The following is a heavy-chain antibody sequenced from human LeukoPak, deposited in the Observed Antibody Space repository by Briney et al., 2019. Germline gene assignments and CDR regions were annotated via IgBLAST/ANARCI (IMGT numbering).Heavy chain of an antibody. CDR2: IYSSGST. CDR3: ARGGGAFCGNDCYRNFDY. V-gene: IGHV3-66*01. CDR1: GFTVSSNY. J-gene: IGHJ4*02. Sequence: GGSLRLSCAASGFTVSSNYMSWVRQAPGEGLEWVSVIYSSGSTYYADSVKGRFTISRDSSKSTLYLQMNSLRAEDTAVYYCARGGGAFCGNDCYRNFDYWGQGTLVTVSS. D-gene: IGHD2-21*02.